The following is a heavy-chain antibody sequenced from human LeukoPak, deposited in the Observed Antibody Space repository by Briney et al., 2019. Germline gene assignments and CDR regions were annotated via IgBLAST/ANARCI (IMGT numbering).Heavy chain of an antibody. J-gene: IGHJ6*03. V-gene: IGHV1-2*02. CDR3: ASRGYYYDSSGPSPLYYMDV. D-gene: IGHD3-22*01. CDR2: INPNSGGT. Sequence: ASVKVSCKASGYTFTGYYMHWVRQAPGQGLEWMGWINPNSGGTNCAQKFQGRVTMTRDTSISTAYMELSRLRSDDTAVYYCASRGYYYDSSGPSPLYYMDVWGKGTTVTVSS. CDR1: GYTFTGYY.